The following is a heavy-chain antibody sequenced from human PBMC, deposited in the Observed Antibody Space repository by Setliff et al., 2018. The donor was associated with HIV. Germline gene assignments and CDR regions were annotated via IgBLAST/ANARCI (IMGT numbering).Heavy chain of an antibody. CDR1: GFTFSNAW. D-gene: IGHD1-26*01. CDR3: TTDWGELRGMDY. J-gene: IGHJ4*02. V-gene: IGHV3-15*01. CDR2: IKSKTDGGTT. Sequence: GGSLRLSCAASGFTFSNAWMSWVRQAPGKGLEWVGRIKSKTDGGTTDYAAPVKGRFTISRDDSKNTLYLQMNSLKTEDTAVYYCTTDWGELRGMDYWGQGTLVTVPQ.